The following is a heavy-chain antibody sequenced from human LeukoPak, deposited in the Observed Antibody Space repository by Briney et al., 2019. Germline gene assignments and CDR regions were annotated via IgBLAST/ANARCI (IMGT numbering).Heavy chain of an antibody. D-gene: IGHD3-22*01. J-gene: IGHJ4*02. CDR2: IYYSGTA. CDR1: GGSISSSGYY. V-gene: IGHV4-31*03. CDR3: AREDYYDSSGYLDY. Sequence: SQTLSLTCTVSGGSISSSGYYWSWLRQHPGKGLEWIGYIYYSGTAYYNPSLKSRVTISVDTSKNQFSLKLFSVTAADTAVYYCAREDYYDSSGYLDYWGQGTLVTVSS.